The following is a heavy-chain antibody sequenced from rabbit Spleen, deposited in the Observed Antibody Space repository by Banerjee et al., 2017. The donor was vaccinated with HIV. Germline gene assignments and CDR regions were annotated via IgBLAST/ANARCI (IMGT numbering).Heavy chain of an antibody. Sequence: QEQLEESGGDLVQPEGSLTLTCTASGFSFSSSYWICCVRQAPGKGLEWIGCFHTGNSNIYFASWVNGRFSISKPSSTTVTLQMTSLTAADTATYFCARDLDGVIGWNFGWWGQGTLVTVS. CDR3: ARDLDGVIGWNFGW. CDR2: FHTGNSNI. J-gene: IGHJ3*01. CDR1: GFSFSSSYW. D-gene: IGHD4-1*01. V-gene: IGHV1S45*01.